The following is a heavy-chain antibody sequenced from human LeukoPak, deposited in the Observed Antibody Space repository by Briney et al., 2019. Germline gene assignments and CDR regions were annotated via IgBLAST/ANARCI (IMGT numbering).Heavy chain of an antibody. J-gene: IGHJ5*02. CDR3: ARHGGRAAAGWGDNWFDP. D-gene: IGHD6-13*01. CDR2: IYHSGSS. CDR1: GGSISSYY. V-gene: IGHV4-59*08. Sequence: PSETLSLTCTVSGGSISSYYWSWIRQPPGKGLEWIGYIYHSGSSNRNPSLKSRVTISVDTSKKQFSLKLSSVTAADTAVYYCARHGGRAAAGWGDNWFDPWGQGTLVTVSS.